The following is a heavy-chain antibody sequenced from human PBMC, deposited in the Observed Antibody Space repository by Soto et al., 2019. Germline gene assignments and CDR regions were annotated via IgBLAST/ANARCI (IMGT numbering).Heavy chain of an antibody. CDR1: GGSFSGYY. J-gene: IGHJ4*02. V-gene: IGHV4-34*01. CDR2: INHSGST. Sequence: QVQLQQWGAGLLKPSETLSLTCAVYGGSFSGYYWSWIRQPPGKGLEWIGEINHSGSTNYNPSLKSRVTISLDXXKNQFSLKLSSVTAADTAVYYCAREYGGNSGTFDYWGQGTLVTVSS. D-gene: IGHD2-21*02. CDR3: AREYGGNSGTFDY.